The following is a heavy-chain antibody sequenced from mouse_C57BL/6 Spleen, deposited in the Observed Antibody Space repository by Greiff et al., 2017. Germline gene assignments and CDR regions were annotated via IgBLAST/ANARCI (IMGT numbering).Heavy chain of an antibody. CDR1: GYTFTSYW. V-gene: IGHV1-7*01. D-gene: IGHD1-1*01. Sequence: QVQLQQSGAELAQPGASVKLSCKASGYTFTSYWMHWVQQRPGQGLEWIGYINPSRGYNKYNQKFKDKSILTADKSSSTAYMQLSSLTYEDSAVDYCAITTVVPSYWYFDVWGTGTTVTVSS. J-gene: IGHJ1*03. CDR2: INPSRGYN. CDR3: AITTVVPSYWYFDV.